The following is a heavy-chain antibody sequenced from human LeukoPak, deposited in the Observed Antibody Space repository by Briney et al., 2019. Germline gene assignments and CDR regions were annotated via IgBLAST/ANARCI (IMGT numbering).Heavy chain of an antibody. CDR3: AKDLISSGWYDFDD. CDR1: GFTFDSYA. D-gene: IGHD6-19*01. Sequence: PGGSLRLSCAAPGFTFDSYAMSWVRQAPGKGLEWVSSITGSGYSTYYGDSVRGRFTVSRDNSKNTLYLQMSRLRAADTAVYYCAKDLISSGWYDFDDWGQGTLVTVSS. J-gene: IGHJ4*02. V-gene: IGHV3-23*01. CDR2: ITGSGYST.